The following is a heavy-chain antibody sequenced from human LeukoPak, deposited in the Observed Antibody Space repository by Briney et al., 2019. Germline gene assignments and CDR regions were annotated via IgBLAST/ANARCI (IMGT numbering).Heavy chain of an antibody. D-gene: IGHD6-13*01. V-gene: IGHV3-64*01. J-gene: IGHJ4*02. CDR3: ARGYSSSHNYYFDY. CDR1: GFSFSNYA. CDR2: ITSNGGST. Sequence: PGGSLRLSCAASGFSFSNYAMHWVRQAPGKGLEYVSTITSNGGSTFYANSVKGRFTISRDNSNNTLYLQMGSLRPEDMAVYYCARGYSSSHNYYFDYWGQGTLVTVSS.